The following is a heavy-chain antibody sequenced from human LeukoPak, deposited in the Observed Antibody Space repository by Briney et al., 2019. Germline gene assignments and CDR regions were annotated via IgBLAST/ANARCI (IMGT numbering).Heavy chain of an antibody. J-gene: IGHJ6*02. V-gene: IGHV1-69*13. CDR1: GGTFSSYA. CDR2: IIPIFGTA. CDR3: ARWPEGPHSYGMDV. Sequence: ASVKVSCQASGGTFSSYAISWVRQAPGQGLEWMGGIIPIFGTANYAQKFQGRVTITADESTSTAYMELSSLRSEDTAVYYCARWPEGPHSYGMDVWGQGTTVTVSS. D-gene: IGHD1-14*01.